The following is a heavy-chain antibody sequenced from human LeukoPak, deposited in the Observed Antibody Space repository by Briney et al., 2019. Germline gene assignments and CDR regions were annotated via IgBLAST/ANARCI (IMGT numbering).Heavy chain of an antibody. V-gene: IGHV4-4*07. J-gene: IGHJ6*02. CDR1: GGSISSYY. D-gene: IGHD3-3*01. Sequence: SETLSLTCTVSGGSISSYYWSWIRQPAGKGLEWIGRISTSGSTNYNPSLKSRVTMSVDTSKNQFSLKLSSVTAADTAVYYCARDYDFWSGSNYYGMDVWGQGTTVTVSS. CDR2: ISTSGST. CDR3: ARDYDFWSGSNYYGMDV.